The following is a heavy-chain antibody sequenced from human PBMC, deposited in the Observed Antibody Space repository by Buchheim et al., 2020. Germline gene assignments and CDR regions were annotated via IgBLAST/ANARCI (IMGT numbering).Heavy chain of an antibody. J-gene: IGHJ4*01. V-gene: IGHV3-21*01. D-gene: IGHD2-15*01. CDR3: ARGGCGGGTCYLFDY. CDR2: ISSSSSHI. CDR1: GFTFSSYS. Sequence: EVQLVESGGGLVKPGESLRLSCVASGFTFSSYSMNWVRQAPGKGLEWVSSISSSSSHIYYADSVKGRFTISRANAKNSLYLQMNSLRAEDTAVYYCARGGCGGGTCYLFDYWGQGTL.